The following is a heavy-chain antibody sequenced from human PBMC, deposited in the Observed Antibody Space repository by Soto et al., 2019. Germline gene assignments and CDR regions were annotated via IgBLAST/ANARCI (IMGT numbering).Heavy chain of an antibody. Sequence: QVQLMQPGGEVKKPGASVKISCKASGYTFSDYGINWVRQAPGQGLEWMGWISAHNRNTNYAQNLQGRVTMTIDSATTTAYMELRSLTSDDTAVYYCARVFTMLRERGMAVWGQGTTVTVSS. D-gene: IGHD3-10*01. J-gene: IGHJ6*02. CDR2: ISAHNRNT. CDR1: GYTFSDYG. V-gene: IGHV1-18*04. CDR3: ARVFTMLRERGMAV.